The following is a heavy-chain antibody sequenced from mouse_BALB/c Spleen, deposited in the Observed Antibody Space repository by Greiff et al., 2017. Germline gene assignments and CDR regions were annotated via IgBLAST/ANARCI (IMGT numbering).Heavy chain of an antibody. J-gene: IGHJ2*01. Sequence: EVKVVESGGGLVKPGGSLKLSCAASGFTFSSYAMSWVRQTPEKRLEWVASISSGGSTYYPDSVKGRFTISRDNAKNTLYLQMSSLKSEDTAMYYCARQGDYVFDYWGQGTTLTVSS. CDR3: ARQGDYVFDY. CDR2: ISSGGST. CDR1: GFTFSSYA. V-gene: IGHV5-6-5*01. D-gene: IGHD2-4*01.